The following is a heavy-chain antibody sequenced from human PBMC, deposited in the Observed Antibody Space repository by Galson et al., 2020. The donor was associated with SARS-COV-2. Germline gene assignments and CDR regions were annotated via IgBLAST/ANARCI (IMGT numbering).Heavy chain of an antibody. Sequence: SETLSLTCTVSGGSMSGGFYYWTWIRQPAGKGLEWIGRMFTSGSTSYNPSLKSRVTISVDTSKNQFSLKLSSVTAADTAVYYCARDTRPRYDFLNNYYYYFDSWGQGTLVTVSS. D-gene: IGHD3-3*01. V-gene: IGHV4-61*02. CDR1: GGSMSGGFYY. CDR2: MFTSGST. J-gene: IGHJ4*02. CDR3: ARDTRPRYDFLNNYYYYFDS.